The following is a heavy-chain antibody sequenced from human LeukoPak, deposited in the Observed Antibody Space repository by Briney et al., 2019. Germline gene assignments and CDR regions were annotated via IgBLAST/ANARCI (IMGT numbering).Heavy chain of an antibody. CDR3: ARDLEWELLRGINY. CDR1: GYTFTGYY. V-gene: IGHV1-2*02. D-gene: IGHD1-26*01. J-gene: IGHJ4*02. CDR2: INPNSGGT. Sequence: GASVKVSCKASGYTFTGYYMHWVRQAPGQGLEWMGWINPNSGGTNYAQKFQGRVTMTRDTSISTAYMELSRLRSDDTAVYYCARDLEWELLRGINYWGQGTLVTVSS.